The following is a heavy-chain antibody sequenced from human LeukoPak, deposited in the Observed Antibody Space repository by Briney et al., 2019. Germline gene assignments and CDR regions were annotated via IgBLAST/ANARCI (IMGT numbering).Heavy chain of an antibody. CDR3: ARVLAGEKLFDS. Sequence: ASVKVSCKVSGYTLTELSMHWVRQAPGKGLEWMGGFDPEDGETIYAQKFQGRVTIAADESSCTAYMELSRLRSDDTAVYFCARVLAGEKLFDSWGQGTLVTVSS. J-gene: IGHJ4*02. CDR2: FDPEDGET. V-gene: IGHV1-24*01. CDR1: GYTLTELS. D-gene: IGHD3-3*01.